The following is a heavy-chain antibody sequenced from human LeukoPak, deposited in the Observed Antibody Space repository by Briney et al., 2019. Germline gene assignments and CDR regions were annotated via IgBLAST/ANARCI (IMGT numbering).Heavy chain of an antibody. CDR3: AKDFWSGYYSGYFDY. J-gene: IGHJ4*02. CDR2: ISGGGGSI. CDR1: GFTFSSYA. Sequence: GGSLRLSCAASGFTFSSYAMSWVRQAPGKGLEWVSAISGGGGSIYYADSVKGRFTISRDKSKNTLYLQMNSLRAEDTALYYCAKDFWSGYYSGYFDYWGQGTLVTVSS. D-gene: IGHD3-3*01. V-gene: IGHV3-23*01.